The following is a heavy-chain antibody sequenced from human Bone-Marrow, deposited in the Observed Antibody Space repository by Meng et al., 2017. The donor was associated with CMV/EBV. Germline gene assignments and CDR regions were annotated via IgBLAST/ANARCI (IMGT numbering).Heavy chain of an antibody. V-gene: IGHV3-73*01. CDR2: IRSKANSYAT. CDR1: GFTFSGSA. D-gene: IGHD3-22*01. Sequence: GGSLRLSCAASGFTFSGSAMHWVRQASGKGLEWVGRIRSKANSYATAYAASVKGRFTISRDDSKNTAYLQMNSLKTEDTAVYYCARLDSGGYYYSPYWGQGTLVTVSS. J-gene: IGHJ4*02. CDR3: ARLDSGGYYYSPY.